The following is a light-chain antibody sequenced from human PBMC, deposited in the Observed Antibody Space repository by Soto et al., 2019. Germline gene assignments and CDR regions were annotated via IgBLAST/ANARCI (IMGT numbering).Light chain of an antibody. Sequence: QSVLTQPPSASGSPGQSVTISCTGTSSDVGGYNYVSWYQQHPAKAPKLMIYEVSKRPSGVPDRFSGSKSGNTASLTVSGLQAEDEADYYCTSYAGDTSLGVLGGGTKLTVL. CDR1: SSDVGGYNY. CDR2: EVS. J-gene: IGLJ3*02. V-gene: IGLV2-8*01. CDR3: TSYAGDTSLGV.